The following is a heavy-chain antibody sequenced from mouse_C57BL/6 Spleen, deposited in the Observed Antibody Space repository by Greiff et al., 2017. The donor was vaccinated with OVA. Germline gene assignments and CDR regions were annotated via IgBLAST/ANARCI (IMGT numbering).Heavy chain of an antibody. CDR3: AIYYDYDEVFAY. CDR1: GFTFSDYY. Sequence: EVMLVESEGGLVQPGSSMKLSCTASGFTFSDYYMAWVRQVPEKGLEWVANINYDGSSTYYLDSLKSRFIISRDNAKNILYLQMSSLKSEDTATYYCAIYYDYDEVFAYWGQGTLVTVSA. V-gene: IGHV5-16*01. J-gene: IGHJ3*01. D-gene: IGHD2-4*01. CDR2: INYDGSST.